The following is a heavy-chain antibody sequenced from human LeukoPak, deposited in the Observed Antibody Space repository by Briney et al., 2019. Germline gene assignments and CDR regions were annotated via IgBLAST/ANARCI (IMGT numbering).Heavy chain of an antibody. CDR1: NGSINNYY. Sequence: PSETLSLTCTVSNGSINNYYWSWVRQSPGKGLEWIGYIYHSGSTKYNPSLQSRVTISVDMSNNQFSLKLSSVTAADTGIYYCARGGTTTGKGNWLDPWGQGTLVTVSS. CDR3: ARGGTTTGKGNWLDP. D-gene: IGHD1-1*01. V-gene: IGHV4-59*01. J-gene: IGHJ5*02. CDR2: IYHSGST.